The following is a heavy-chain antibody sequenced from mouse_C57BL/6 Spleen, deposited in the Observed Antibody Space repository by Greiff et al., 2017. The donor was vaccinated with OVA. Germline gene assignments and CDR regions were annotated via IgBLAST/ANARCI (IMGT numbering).Heavy chain of an antibody. V-gene: IGHV14-4*01. D-gene: IGHD1-1*01. CDR3: TTRVTTVVANYFDY. CDR2: IDPENGDT. CDR1: GFNIKDDY. J-gene: IGHJ2*01. Sequence: EVQLQQSGAELVRPGASVKLSCTASGFNIKDDYMHWVKQRPEQGLEWIGWIDPENGDTEYASKFQGKATITADTSSNTAYLQLRSLTSEDTAVYICTTRVTTVVANYFDYWGQGTTLAVSS.